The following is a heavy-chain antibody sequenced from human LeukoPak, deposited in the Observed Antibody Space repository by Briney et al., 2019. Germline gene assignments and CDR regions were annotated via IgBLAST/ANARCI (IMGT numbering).Heavy chain of an antibody. V-gene: IGHV3-30*03. D-gene: IGHD3-22*01. CDR3: ARDFVNSGYYFDY. CDR2: ISYDGSNK. J-gene: IGHJ4*02. CDR1: GFTFSSYG. Sequence: PGGSLRLSCAASGFTFSSYGMHWVRQAPGKGLEWVAVISYDGSNKYYADSVKGRFTISRDNSKNTLYLQMNSLRAEDTAVYYCARDFVNSGYYFDYWGQGTLVTVSS.